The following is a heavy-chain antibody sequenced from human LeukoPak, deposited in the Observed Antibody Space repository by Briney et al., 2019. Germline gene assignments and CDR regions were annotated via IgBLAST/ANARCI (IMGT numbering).Heavy chain of an antibody. CDR2: IIPIFGTA. D-gene: IGHD2-2*02. CDR3: ARDRGCCSSTTCYRGGDYYYYYYYMDV. J-gene: IGHJ6*03. V-gene: IGHV1-69*05. Sequence: GASVKVSCKASGGTFSSYAISWVRQAPGQGLEWMGGIIPIFGTANYAQKFQGRVTITTDESTSTAYMELSSLRSEDTAVYYCARDRGCCSSTTCYRGGDYYYYYYYMDVWGKGTTVTVSS. CDR1: GGTFSSYA.